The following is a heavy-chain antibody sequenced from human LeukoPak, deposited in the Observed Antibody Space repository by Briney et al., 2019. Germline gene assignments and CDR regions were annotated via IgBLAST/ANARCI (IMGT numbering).Heavy chain of an antibody. J-gene: IGHJ4*02. CDR2: ISWNSGSI. CDR3: AKDSSGYYSNNYFDY. V-gene: IGHV3-9*01. D-gene: IGHD3-22*01. CDR1: GFTFYDYA. Sequence: GGSLRLSCAACGFTFYDYAMHWVRQAPGKGLEWGSGISWNSGSIGYADSVKGRFTISRDNAKNSLYLQINSLRAEDTALYYCAKDSSGYYSNNYFDYWGQGTLVTVSS.